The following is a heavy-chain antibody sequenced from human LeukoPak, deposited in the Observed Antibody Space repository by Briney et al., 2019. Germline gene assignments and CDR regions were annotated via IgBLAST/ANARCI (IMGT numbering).Heavy chain of an antibody. J-gene: IGHJ6*03. CDR2: IYTSGST. CDR1: GGSISSYY. CDR3: ARVSSVWIKDYYYYMDV. D-gene: IGHD5-12*01. V-gene: IGHV4-4*07. Sequence: SETLSLTCTVSGGSISSYYWSWIRQPAGKGLEWIGRIYTSGSTNYNPSLKSRVTMSVDTSKNQFSLKVSSVTAADTAVYYCARVSSVWIKDYYYYMDVWGKGTTVTVSS.